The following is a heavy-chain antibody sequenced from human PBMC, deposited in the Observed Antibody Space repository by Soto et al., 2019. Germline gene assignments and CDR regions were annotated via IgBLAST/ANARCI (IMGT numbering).Heavy chain of an antibody. Sequence: QVQVVESGGGVVQPGRSLRLSCAASGFTFSSFGMHWVRQAPGKGLAWVSLIWYDGSKKSYGDSVKGRFTISRDNSRNTVYLQMTSLRADDTAVYYCARDASYYSLWSGYYPSRNGMDVWGQGTTVTVSS. J-gene: IGHJ6*02. CDR3: ARDASYYSLWSGYYPSRNGMDV. CDR2: IWYDGSKK. CDR1: GFTFSSFG. V-gene: IGHV3-33*01. D-gene: IGHD3-3*01.